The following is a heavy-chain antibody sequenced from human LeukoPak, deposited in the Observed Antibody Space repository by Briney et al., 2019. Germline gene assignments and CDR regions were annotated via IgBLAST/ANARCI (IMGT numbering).Heavy chain of an antibody. D-gene: IGHD6-13*01. J-gene: IGHJ4*02. CDR2: ISWDGGST. Sequence: PGGSLRLSCAASGFTFDDYTMHWVRQAPGKGLEWVSLISWDGGSTYYADSVKGRFTISRDNSKNSLYLQMNSLRTEDTALYYCAKDKGIAAAGWTSLDYWGQGTLVTVSS. CDR1: GFTFDDYT. CDR3: AKDKGIAAAGWTSLDY. V-gene: IGHV3-43*01.